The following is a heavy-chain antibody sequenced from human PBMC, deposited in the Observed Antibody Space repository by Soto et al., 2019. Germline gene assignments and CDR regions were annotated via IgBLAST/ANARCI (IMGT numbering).Heavy chain of an antibody. V-gene: IGHV2-5*02. CDR1: GFSLSTSGVG. CDR3: AHGPSIVGATAFDY. D-gene: IGHD1-26*01. CDR2: FYWDDDR. J-gene: IGHJ4*02. Sequence: SGPTLVNPTQTLTLTCTFSGFSLSTSGVGVGWVRQPPGKALEWLTLFYWDDDRRYNPSLRNRLTFTKDTSKNQVVLTMTNMDPVDTARYYCAHGPSIVGATAFDYWGQGILVTVSS.